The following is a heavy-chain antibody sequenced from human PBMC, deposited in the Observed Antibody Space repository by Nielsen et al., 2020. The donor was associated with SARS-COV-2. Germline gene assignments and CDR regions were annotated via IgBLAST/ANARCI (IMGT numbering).Heavy chain of an antibody. CDR3: ASLIGYGSGNFFDY. J-gene: IGHJ4*02. D-gene: IGHD3-10*01. V-gene: IGHV3-74*01. CDR2: INSDGSST. Sequence: GGSLRLSCAASGFTFSSYWMHWVRQAPWKGLVWVSRINSDGSSTSYADSVKGRFTISRDNAKNTLYLQMNSLRAEDTAVYYCASLIGYGSGNFFDYWGQGTLVTVSS. CDR1: GFTFSSYW.